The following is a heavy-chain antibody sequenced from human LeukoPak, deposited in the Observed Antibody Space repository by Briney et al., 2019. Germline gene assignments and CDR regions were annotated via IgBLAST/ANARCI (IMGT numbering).Heavy chain of an antibody. J-gene: IGHJ5*02. CDR1: GGSISISSYY. Sequence: PSETLSLTCTVSGGSISISSYYWGWIRQPPGKGLEWIGSIYYSGSTYYNPSLKSRVTISVDTSKNQFSLKLSSVTAADTAVYYCARPGYQLLMGFDPWGQGTLVTVSS. CDR2: IYYSGST. D-gene: IGHD2-2*01. CDR3: ARPGYQLLMGFDP. V-gene: IGHV4-39*01.